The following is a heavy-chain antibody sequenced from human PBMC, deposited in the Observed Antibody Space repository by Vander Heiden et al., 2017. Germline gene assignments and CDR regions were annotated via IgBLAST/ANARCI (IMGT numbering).Heavy chain of an antibody. D-gene: IGHD2-21*02. CDR2: ISSSSSYL. CDR3: ARAPCGGDCYLAFDI. V-gene: IGHV3-21*02. J-gene: IGHJ3*02. Sequence: EVQLVESGGGLVKPEGSLRLSCAASGFTFSRYSMNWVRQAPGKGLEWVSSISSSSSYLYYADSVKGRFTISRDNAKNSLYLQVNSLRAEDTAVYYCARAPCGGDCYLAFDIWGQGTMVTVSS. CDR1: GFTFSRYS.